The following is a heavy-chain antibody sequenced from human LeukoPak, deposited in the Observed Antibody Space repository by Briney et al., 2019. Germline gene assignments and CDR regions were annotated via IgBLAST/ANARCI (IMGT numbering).Heavy chain of an antibody. V-gene: IGHV1-2*02. CDR2: INPNSGGT. J-gene: IGHJ4*02. CDR3: ARDNADGYTADY. Sequence: ASVKVSCKASGRTFTGYYMHWVRQAPGQGLEWMGWINPNSGGTNYAQKFQGRVTMTRDTSISTAYMELSRLRSDDTAVYYCARDNADGYTADYWGQGTLVTVSS. D-gene: IGHD5-24*01. CDR1: GRTFTGYY.